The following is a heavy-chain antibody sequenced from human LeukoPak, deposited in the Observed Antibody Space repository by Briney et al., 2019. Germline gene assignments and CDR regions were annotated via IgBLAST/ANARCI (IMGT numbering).Heavy chain of an antibody. V-gene: IGHV1-69*13. D-gene: IGHD3-22*01. CDR3: ARDVGYYDSSGYYYPNSNYYYYYYMDV. CDR2: IIPIFGTA. J-gene: IGHJ6*03. Sequence: SVKVSCKASGGTFSSYAISWVRQAPGQGLEWMGGIIPIFGTANYAQKFQGRVTITADESTSTAYMELSSLRSEDTAVYYCARDVGYYDSSGYYYPNSNYYYYYYMDVWGKGTTVTISS. CDR1: GGTFSSYA.